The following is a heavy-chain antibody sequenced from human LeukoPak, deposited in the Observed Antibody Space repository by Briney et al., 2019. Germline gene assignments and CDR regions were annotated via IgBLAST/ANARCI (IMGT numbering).Heavy chain of an antibody. CDR3: ARGKSGYSYGSSFDY. D-gene: IGHD5-18*01. CDR1: GGSISSYY. V-gene: IGHV4-59*01. J-gene: IGHJ4*02. Sequence: SETLSLTCTVSGGSISSYYWCWIRQPPGKGLEWIGYIYYSGSTNYNPSLKSRVTISVDTSKNQFSLKLSSVTAADTAVYYCARGKSGYSYGSSFDYWGQGTLVTVSS. CDR2: IYYSGST.